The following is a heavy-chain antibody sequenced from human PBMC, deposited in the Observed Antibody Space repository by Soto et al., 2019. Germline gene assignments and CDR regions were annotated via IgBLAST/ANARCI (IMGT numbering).Heavy chain of an antibody. Sequence: QLQLRESGPGLVKPSGTLSLTCTVYGDSITNNHWWCWVRQPPGKGPDLIGEIYNTGIANYNPSLGSRVAFSVDKSKNQFSLSLTSVTAAETAVYYCVSKLGPYYYGLDVWGQGTTVTVSS. D-gene: IGHD3-16*01. V-gene: IGHV4-4*02. CDR3: VSKLGPYYYGLDV. CDR1: GDSITNNHW. CDR2: IYNTGIA. J-gene: IGHJ6*02.